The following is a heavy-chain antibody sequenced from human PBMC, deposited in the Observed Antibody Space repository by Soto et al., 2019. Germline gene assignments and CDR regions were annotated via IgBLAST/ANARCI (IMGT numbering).Heavy chain of an antibody. D-gene: IGHD6-13*01. CDR2: IDWDDDK. V-gene: IGHV2-70*04. CDR1: GFSLSTSGMR. J-gene: IGHJ5*02. Sequence: SGPTLVNPTQTLTLTCTFSGFSLSTSGMRVSWVRQPPGKALEWLARIDWDDDKLYSTSLKTRLTISKDTSKNQVVLTMTNMDPVDTATYYCARSIVAAGNRWFDPWGQGTLVTVSS. CDR3: ARSIVAAGNRWFDP.